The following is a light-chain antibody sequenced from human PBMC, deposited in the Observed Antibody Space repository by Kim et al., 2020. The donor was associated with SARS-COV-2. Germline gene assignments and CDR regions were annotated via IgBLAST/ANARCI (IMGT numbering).Light chain of an antibody. J-gene: IGKJ2*01. Sequence: EILMTQSPATLSVSTGETATLSCRASQSVTDNLAWYQQKPGQAPRLLIYGASTRATGIPARFSGSGSGTDFTLIISSLQSEDFALYYCQHYDTWPPETFGQGTKLEI. CDR1: QSVTDN. CDR2: GAS. CDR3: QHYDTWPPET. V-gene: IGKV3-15*01.